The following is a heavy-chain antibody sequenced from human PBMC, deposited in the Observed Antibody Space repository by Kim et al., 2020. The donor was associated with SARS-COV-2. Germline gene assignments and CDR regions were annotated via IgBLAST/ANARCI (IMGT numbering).Heavy chain of an antibody. CDR3: AKGSGSYVY. V-gene: IGHV3-23*01. J-gene: IGHJ4*02. D-gene: IGHD3-10*01. Sequence: GSTYYADSVKGRFTISRDNSKNTLYLQMNSLRAEDTAVYYCAKGSGSYVYWGQGTLVTVSS. CDR2: GST.